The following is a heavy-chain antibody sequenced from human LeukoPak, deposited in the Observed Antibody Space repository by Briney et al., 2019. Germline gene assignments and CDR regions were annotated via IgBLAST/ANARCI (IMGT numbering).Heavy chain of an antibody. CDR1: GFTFNYYT. D-gene: IGHD3-22*01. V-gene: IGHV3-21*01. J-gene: IGHJ4*02. Sequence: GGSLRLSCAASGFTFNYYTMDGVRQAPGKGLEWVSSISSSSTNIHYADSVKGRFTISRDNAKNSLYLQMDSLRAEDTALYFCVRSHYDLYAFFDYWGQGTLVTVSS. CDR2: ISSSSTNI. CDR3: VRSHYDLYAFFDY.